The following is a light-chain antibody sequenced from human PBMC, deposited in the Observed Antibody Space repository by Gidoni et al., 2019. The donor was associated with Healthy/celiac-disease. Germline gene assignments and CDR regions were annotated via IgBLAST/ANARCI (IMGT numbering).Light chain of an antibody. J-gene: IGLJ3*02. V-gene: IGLV3-1*01. CDR3: QAWDSSTWV. Sequence: YELTQPPSVSVSPGQTASITCSGDKLGDKYVSWYQQKPGQSPVLVIYQDNKRPSGILERFSGSNSGNTATLTISGTQAMDEADYYCQAWDSSTWVFGGGTKLTGL. CDR2: QDN. CDR1: KLGDKY.